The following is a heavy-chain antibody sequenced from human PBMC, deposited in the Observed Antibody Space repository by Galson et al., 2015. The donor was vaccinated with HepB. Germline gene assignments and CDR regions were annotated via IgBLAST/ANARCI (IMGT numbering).Heavy chain of an antibody. D-gene: IGHD2-2*02. Sequence: SETLSLTCAVSGGSISGTNWWSWVRQPPGKGLEWIGEIYHSGSTNYNPSLKSRITISVDKSKNQFSLPLTSVTAADTAVYYCVANGYYTLEHWGQGTPVTGSS. CDR3: VANGYYTLEH. CDR1: GGSISGTNW. V-gene: IGHV4-4*02. CDR2: IYHSGST. J-gene: IGHJ4*02.